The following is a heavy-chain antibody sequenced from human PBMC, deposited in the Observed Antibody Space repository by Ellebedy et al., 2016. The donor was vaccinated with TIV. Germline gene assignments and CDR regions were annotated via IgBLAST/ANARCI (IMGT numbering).Heavy chain of an antibody. J-gene: IGHJ6*02. CDR2: ISDDGTEK. D-gene: IGHD1-26*01. Sequence: GESLKISCAASGFTLRTYGTHWVRQAPGQGPAWVAFISDDGTEKYYADSVKGRFTISRDISKNTFYLQMNSLRADDTAVYFCAEEGGPSRGASGMDVWGQGTTVSVSS. CDR3: AEEGGPSRGASGMDV. V-gene: IGHV3-30*18. CDR1: GFTLRTYG.